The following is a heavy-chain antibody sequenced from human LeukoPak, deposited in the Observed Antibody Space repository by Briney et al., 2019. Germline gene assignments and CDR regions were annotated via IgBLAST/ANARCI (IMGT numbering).Heavy chain of an antibody. CDR3: ARDFGSGVFDP. Sequence: ASVTVSCKASGDSFGTYGITWVRQAPGEGLEWMGGFNPIFGSAQYAQKFQGGVTITMDVSARTVYMELSSLRSEDTTIYYCARDFGSGVFDPWGQGTLVTVSS. V-gene: IGHV1-69*05. J-gene: IGHJ5*02. CDR1: GDSFGTYG. D-gene: IGHD3-10*01. CDR2: FNPIFGSA.